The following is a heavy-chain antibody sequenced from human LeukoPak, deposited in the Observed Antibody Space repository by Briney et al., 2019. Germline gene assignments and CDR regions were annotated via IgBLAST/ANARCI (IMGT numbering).Heavy chain of an antibody. J-gene: IGHJ4*02. CDR1: GYTFTNYG. D-gene: IGHD6-19*01. Sequence: ASVKVSCKASGYTFTNYGISWVRQAPGQGLEWMGWISAYNGNTNYAQKLQGRVTMTTDTSTSTAYMELRSLRSDDTAVYYCARSYSSGWTFDYWGQGTLVTVSS. CDR3: ARSYSSGWTFDY. CDR2: ISAYNGNT. V-gene: IGHV1-18*01.